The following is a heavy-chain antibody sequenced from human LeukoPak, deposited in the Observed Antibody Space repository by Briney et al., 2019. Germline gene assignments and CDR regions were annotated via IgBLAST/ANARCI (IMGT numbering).Heavy chain of an antibody. CDR1: EYINYY. D-gene: IGHD4-17*01. J-gene: IGHJ4*02. Sequence: SVKVSCKASEYINYYMHWVRQAPGQELEWMGGIIPIFGTANYAQKFQGRVTITTDESTSTAYMELSSLRSEDTAVYYCARENADYGDYANWGQGTLVTVSS. V-gene: IGHV1-69*05. CDR2: IIPIFGTA. CDR3: ARENADYGDYAN.